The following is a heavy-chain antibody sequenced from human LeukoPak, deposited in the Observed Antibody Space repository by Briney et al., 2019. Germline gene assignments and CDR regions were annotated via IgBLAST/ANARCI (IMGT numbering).Heavy chain of an antibody. J-gene: IGHJ4*02. D-gene: IGHD6-19*01. Sequence: SETLSLTCTVPGGSVSSGSYYWSWIRQPPGKGLEWIRYIYYSGSTNYNPSLKSRVTISVDTSKNQSSLKLSSVTAADTAVYYCARSGRAVAGTYYWGQGTLVTVSS. CDR1: GGSVSSGSYY. CDR3: ARSGRAVAGTYY. V-gene: IGHV4-61*01. CDR2: IYYSGST.